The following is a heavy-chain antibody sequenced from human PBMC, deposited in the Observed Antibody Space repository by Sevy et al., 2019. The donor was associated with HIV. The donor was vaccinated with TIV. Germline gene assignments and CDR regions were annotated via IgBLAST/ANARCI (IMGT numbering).Heavy chain of an antibody. CDR3: AKALNPALESMLEVNLRSLKGFDV. CDR1: GFTFNTHA. Sequence: GGSLRLSCAASGFTFNTHAMNWVRQAPGKGLEWVSVISGPGYGTNYADSVKGRFTISRDNSKNTLFLQMNSLRDDDTAVYYCAKALNPALESMLEVNLRSLKGFDVGGQGTMVTVSS. J-gene: IGHJ3*01. CDR2: ISGPGYGT. D-gene: IGHD3-22*01. V-gene: IGHV3-23*01.